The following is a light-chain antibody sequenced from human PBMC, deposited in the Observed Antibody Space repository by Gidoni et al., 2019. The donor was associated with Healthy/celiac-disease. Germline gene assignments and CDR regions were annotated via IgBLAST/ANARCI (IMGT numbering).Light chain of an antibody. CDR1: SSDVGCYHY. Sequence: QYALTKPASVSGSPGQSITISCTGTSSDVGCYHYVSWYQQHPGKAPKLMIYDVINRPSGVSNRFSGSKSGNTASLTSSGLQAEDEADYYCSAYTSSSTYYVFGTGTKVTVL. CDR3: SAYTSSSTYYV. V-gene: IGLV2-14*01. CDR2: DVI. J-gene: IGLJ1*01.